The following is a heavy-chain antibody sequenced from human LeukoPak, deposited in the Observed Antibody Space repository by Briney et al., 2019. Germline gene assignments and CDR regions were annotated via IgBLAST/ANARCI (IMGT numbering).Heavy chain of an antibody. J-gene: IGHJ4*02. CDR1: GFTFSSYG. Sequence: GGSLSLSCAPSGFTFSSYGMHWVRHASGKGLEWVAVIWYDGSNKYYADSVKGRFTISRDNSKNTLYLQMNSLRAEDTAVYYCARGGSSWRIDYWGQGTLVTVSA. CDR3: ARGGSSWRIDY. CDR2: IWYDGSNK. D-gene: IGHD6-13*01. V-gene: IGHV3-33*01.